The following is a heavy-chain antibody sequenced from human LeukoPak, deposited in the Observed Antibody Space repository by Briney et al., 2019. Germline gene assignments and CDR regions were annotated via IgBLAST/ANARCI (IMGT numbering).Heavy chain of an antibody. CDR1: GYTFTGYY. J-gene: IGHJ4*02. Sequence: ASVKVSCKASGYTFTGYYIHWMRQAPGQGLEWMGWINPKNGGTNYIQKFRGRVTMTRDTSTSTAYMEVTSLRSDDTAVYYCARYGDCSNGVCYFDSWGQGTLVTVSS. D-gene: IGHD2-8*01. CDR2: INPKNGGT. CDR3: ARYGDCSNGVCYFDS. V-gene: IGHV1-2*02.